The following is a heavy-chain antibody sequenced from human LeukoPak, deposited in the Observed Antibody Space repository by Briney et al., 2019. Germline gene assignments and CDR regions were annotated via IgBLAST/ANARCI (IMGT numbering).Heavy chain of an antibody. CDR1: GGSISSGGYY. V-gene: IGHV4-31*03. CDR3: ARIHNYSNYPNYFDY. J-gene: IGHJ4*02. Sequence: PSETLSLTCTVSGGSISSGGYYWSWIRQHPGKGLEWIGYIYYSGSTYYNPSLKSRVTISVDTSKNQFSLKLSSVTAADTAVYYCARIHNYSNYPNYFDYWGQGTLVTVSS. CDR2: IYYSGST. D-gene: IGHD4-11*01.